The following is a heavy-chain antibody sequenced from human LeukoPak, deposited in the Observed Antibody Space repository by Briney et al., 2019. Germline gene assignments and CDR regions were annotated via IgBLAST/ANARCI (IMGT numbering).Heavy chain of an antibody. CDR1: GFTFSAYW. CDR2: IKQDGSEK. V-gene: IGHV3-7*01. CDR3: AKKGNYGPFDC. Sequence: GGSLRLSCAASGFTFSAYWMSWVRQAPEKGLEWVANIKQDGSEKYYVDSVEGRFTISRDNAENSLYLQMNSLRAEDTAVFYWAKKGNYGPFDCGGQETLVTVPS. J-gene: IGHJ4*02. D-gene: IGHD3-10*01.